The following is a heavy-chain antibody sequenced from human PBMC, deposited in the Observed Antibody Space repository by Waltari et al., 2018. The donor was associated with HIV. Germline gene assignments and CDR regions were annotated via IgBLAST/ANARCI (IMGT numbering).Heavy chain of an antibody. Sequence: EVQLVESGGGLVQPGGSLRLFCSAPGFTFSSHALHWVRQAPGKGLEYVSAISNNGHSTYYADSVKGRFTISRDNSKNTLNLQMSSLRAEDTAVYYCVKEGGYCSGGRCYYYGMDVWGQGTTVTVSS. CDR2: ISNNGHST. CDR3: VKEGGYCSGGRCYYYGMDV. J-gene: IGHJ6*02. CDR1: GFTFSSHA. D-gene: IGHD2-15*01. V-gene: IGHV3-64D*06.